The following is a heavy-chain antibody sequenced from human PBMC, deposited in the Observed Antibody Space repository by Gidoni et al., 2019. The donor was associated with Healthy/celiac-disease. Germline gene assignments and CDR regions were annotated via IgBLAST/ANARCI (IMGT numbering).Heavy chain of an antibody. D-gene: IGHD6-19*01. CDR2: IYHSGST. V-gene: IGHV4-4*02. Sequence: QVQLQESGPGLVKPSGTLSLTCAVSCGSISSSNWWSWVRQPPGKGLEWIGEIYHSGSTNYNPSLKSRVTISVDKSKNQFSLKLSSVTAADTAVYYCARMGDSSDWSDAFDIWGQGTMVTVSS. CDR3: ARMGDSSDWSDAFDI. J-gene: IGHJ3*02. CDR1: CGSISSSNW.